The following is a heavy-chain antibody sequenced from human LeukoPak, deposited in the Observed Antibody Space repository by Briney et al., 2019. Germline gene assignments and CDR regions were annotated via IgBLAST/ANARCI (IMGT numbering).Heavy chain of an antibody. V-gene: IGHV3-7*01. J-gene: IGHJ4*02. CDR3: ARLRGGRWEIPSYLDY. Sequence: GGSLRLSCAASGFTLTSYWMSWVRRAPGKGLGWVGNTKTEGGEKNYVDSAKGRFTISRAKAKNSLYLQKNSLRAEDTAVYYCARLRGGRWEIPSYLDYWGQGTLVTVSS. CDR2: TKTEGGEK. D-gene: IGHD1-26*01. CDR1: GFTLTSYW.